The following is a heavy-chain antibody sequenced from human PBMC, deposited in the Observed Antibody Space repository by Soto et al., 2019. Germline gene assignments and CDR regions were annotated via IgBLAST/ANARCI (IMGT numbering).Heavy chain of an antibody. CDR2: VYYNENT. Sequence: SETLSLTCSAPGGSISSFTYYWGWIRQPPGKGLEWIGTVYYNENTYYNPSLKSRVTITVDTAKNQFSLNLRSVTAADTAMYFCARRERYYGSPGWFDPWGPGTLVTVS. J-gene: IGHJ5*02. CDR3: ARRERYYGSPGWFDP. CDR1: GGSISSFTYY. D-gene: IGHD3-10*01. V-gene: IGHV4-39*01.